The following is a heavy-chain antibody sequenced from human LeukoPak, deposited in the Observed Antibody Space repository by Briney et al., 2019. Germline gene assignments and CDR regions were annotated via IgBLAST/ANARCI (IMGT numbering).Heavy chain of an antibody. J-gene: IGHJ6*02. CDR3: ARPQYGDYGMDV. D-gene: IGHD2-8*01. CDR1: GYIFTNYA. Sequence: ASVTVSCKASGYIFTNYAIHWVRQAPGGQRLEWMGWINAGNGDTKYSQKFQGRVTMTRDTSTSTVYMELSSLRSEDTAVYYCARPQYGDYGMDVWGQGTTVNVSS. V-gene: IGHV1-3*01. CDR2: INAGNGDT.